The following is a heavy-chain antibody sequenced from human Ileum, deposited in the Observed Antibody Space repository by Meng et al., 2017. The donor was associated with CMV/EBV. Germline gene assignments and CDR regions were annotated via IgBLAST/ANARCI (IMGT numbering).Heavy chain of an antibody. V-gene: IGHV1-2*02. J-gene: IGHJ4*02. CDR3: VRSSGWALFDY. CDR1: GFTFSDYY. Sequence: QLVQSGVEMKKPWASVKVSCPTSGFTFSDYYIHWVRQAPGQGLEWMGWVNSKNTATNYARKFQGRVSMTRDTSISTAHMELSRLMADDTAVYYCVRSSGWALFDYWGQGTLVTVSS. CDR2: VNSKNTAT. D-gene: IGHD6-19*01.